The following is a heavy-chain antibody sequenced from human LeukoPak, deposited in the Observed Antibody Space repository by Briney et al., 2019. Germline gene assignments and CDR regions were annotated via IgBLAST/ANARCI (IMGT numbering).Heavy chain of an antibody. J-gene: IGHJ4*02. Sequence: SETLSLTCTVSGGSISSYYWSWIRQSPGKGLEWIRYIYYSGSTNYNPSLKSRVTISVDTSKNQFSLKLSPVTAADTAVYYCASLGRITMVRGVTPPSRIDYWGQGTLVTVSS. D-gene: IGHD3-10*01. CDR3: ASLGRITMVRGVTPPSRIDY. V-gene: IGHV4-59*08. CDR1: GGSISSYY. CDR2: IYYSGST.